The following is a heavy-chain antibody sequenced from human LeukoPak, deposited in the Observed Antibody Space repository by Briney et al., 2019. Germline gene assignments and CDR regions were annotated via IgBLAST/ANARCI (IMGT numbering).Heavy chain of an antibody. Sequence: ASVKVSCKASGGTFSSYAISWVRQAPGQGLEWMGWISAYNGNTNYAQKLQGRVTMTTDTSTSTAYMELRSLRSDDTAVYYCARPTGSRSYYYYGMDVWGQGTTVTVSS. J-gene: IGHJ6*02. CDR1: GGTFSSYA. V-gene: IGHV1-18*01. D-gene: IGHD3-10*01. CDR3: ARPTGSRSYYYYGMDV. CDR2: ISAYNGNT.